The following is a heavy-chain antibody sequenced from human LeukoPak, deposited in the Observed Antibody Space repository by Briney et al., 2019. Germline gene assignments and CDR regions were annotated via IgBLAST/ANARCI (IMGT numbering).Heavy chain of an antibody. J-gene: IGHJ1*01. Sequence: PSETLSLTCAVYGGSFSGYYWSWIRQPPGKGLEWIGEINHSGSTNYNPSLKSRVTISVDTSKNQFSLKLSSVTAADTAVYYCARESTRLGAEYFQHWGQGTLVTVSS. CDR3: ARESTRLGAEYFQH. V-gene: IGHV4-34*01. CDR2: INHSGST. CDR1: GGSFSGYY.